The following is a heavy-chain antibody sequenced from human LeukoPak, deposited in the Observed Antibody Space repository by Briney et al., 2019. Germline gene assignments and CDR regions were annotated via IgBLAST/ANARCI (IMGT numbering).Heavy chain of an antibody. J-gene: IGHJ4*02. CDR3: ARGGYNQFDY. Sequence: SETLSLTCTVSGGSISSYYWSWIRQPPGKGLEWIGYIYYSGSTNYNPSLKSRVTISVDTSKNQFSLKLSSVTAADTAVYYCARGGYNQFDYWGQGTLVTVSS. V-gene: IGHV4-59*08. CDR2: IYYSGST. CDR1: GGSISSYY. D-gene: IGHD5-24*01.